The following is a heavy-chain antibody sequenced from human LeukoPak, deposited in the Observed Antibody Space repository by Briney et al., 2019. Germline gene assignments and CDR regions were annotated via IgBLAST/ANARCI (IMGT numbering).Heavy chain of an antibody. CDR1: GDSFSRSDSY. J-gene: IGHJ4*02. CDR3: ARLGVTYYYDSSGGAFDY. CDR2: IYYSGRT. V-gene: IGHV4-39*01. D-gene: IGHD3-22*01. Sequence: SETLSLTCSVSGDSFSRSDSYWDWIRQSPGKGLEWIGTIYYSGRTYYNPSLKSRVTISVDTSKNQFSLKLSSVTAADTAVYYCARLGVTYYYDSSGGAFDYWGQGTLVTVSS.